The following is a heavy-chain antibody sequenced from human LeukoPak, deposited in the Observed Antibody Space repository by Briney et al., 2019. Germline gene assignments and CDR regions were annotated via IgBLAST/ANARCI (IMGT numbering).Heavy chain of an antibody. CDR2: IYYSGST. CDR3: ARHSAEAAAGPFDY. D-gene: IGHD6-13*01. CDR1: GGSISSYY. J-gene: IGHJ4*02. V-gene: IGHV4-59*08. Sequence: SETLSLTCTVAGGSISSYYWSWIRQPPGKGLECIGYIYYSGSTNYNPSLKSRLTISVDTSKNQFSPKLSSVTAADTAVYYCARHSAEAAAGPFDYLGQGTLVTVSS.